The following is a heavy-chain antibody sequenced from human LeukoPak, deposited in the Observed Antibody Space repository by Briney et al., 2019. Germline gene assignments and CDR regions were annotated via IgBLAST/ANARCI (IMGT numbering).Heavy chain of an antibody. CDR1: GGSISDYF. CDR2: IYYSGST. V-gene: IGHV4-59*01. J-gene: IGHJ4*02. Sequence: ASETLPLTCTVSGGSISDYFWSWIRQPPGKGLEWIGYIYYSGSTHYNPSLKSRVTMSAGTSKNQFSLHLSSVTAADTAVYYCARERRDGYNYIDYWGQGTLVTVSS. CDR3: ARERRDGYNYIDY. D-gene: IGHD5-24*01.